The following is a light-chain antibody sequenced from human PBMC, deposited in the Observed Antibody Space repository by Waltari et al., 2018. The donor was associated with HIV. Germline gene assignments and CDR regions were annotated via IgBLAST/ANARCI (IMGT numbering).Light chain of an antibody. V-gene: IGLV2-8*01. CDR3: SSYAGSNNLL. CDR2: EVS. Sequence: QSALTQPPSASGSPGQSVTISCTGTSSDGGGYNYVSWYQQHPGKAPKLMIYEVSKRPSGVPYRFSGSKSGNTASLTVSGLQAEDEADYYCSSYAGSNNLLFGGGTKLTVL. CDR1: SSDGGGYNY. J-gene: IGLJ2*01.